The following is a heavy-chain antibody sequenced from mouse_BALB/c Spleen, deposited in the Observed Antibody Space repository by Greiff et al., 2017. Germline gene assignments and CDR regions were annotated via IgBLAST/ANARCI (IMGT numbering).Heavy chain of an antibody. Sequence: QVQLQQSGAELVRPGSSVKISCKASGYAFSNYWMNWVKQRPGQGLEWIGQIYPGDGDTNYNGKFKGKATLTADKSSSTAYMQLSSLTSEDSAVYFCARADYGGAMDYWGQGTSVTVSS. CDR1: GYAFSNYW. J-gene: IGHJ4*01. CDR3: ARADYGGAMDY. CDR2: IYPGDGDT. D-gene: IGHD1-1*01. V-gene: IGHV1-80*01.